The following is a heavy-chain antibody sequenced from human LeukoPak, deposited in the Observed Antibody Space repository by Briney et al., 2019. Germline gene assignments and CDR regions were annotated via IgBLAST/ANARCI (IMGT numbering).Heavy chain of an antibody. CDR2: IAYDGSRA. CDR3: TRYNNDHFDY. J-gene: IGHJ4*02. D-gene: IGHD1-14*01. V-gene: IGHV3-33*01. Sequence: GGSLRLSCAGSGYTFGGYGMHWFRQTPGKGLEWVAVIAYDGSRAFYADSVKGRFTISRDNSKNTMSVQMDDLRAEDTAVYYCTRYNNDHFDYWGQGTLVTVSS. CDR1: GYTFGGYG.